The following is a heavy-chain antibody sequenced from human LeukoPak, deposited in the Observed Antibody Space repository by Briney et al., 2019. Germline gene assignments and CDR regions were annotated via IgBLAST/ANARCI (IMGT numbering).Heavy chain of an antibody. CDR1: GFTLSAYT. CDR3: ATNTYYYGSGSYDY. CDR2: ISSGSHYI. Sequence: GGSLRLSCAPSGFTLSAYTMNWVRQAPGQGLDWVSSISSGSHYILYADSVKGRFTISRDNSKNTVYLQMNSLRADDMAVYYCATNTYYYGSGSYDYWGQGTLVTVSS. V-gene: IGHV3-21*04. J-gene: IGHJ4*02. D-gene: IGHD3-10*01.